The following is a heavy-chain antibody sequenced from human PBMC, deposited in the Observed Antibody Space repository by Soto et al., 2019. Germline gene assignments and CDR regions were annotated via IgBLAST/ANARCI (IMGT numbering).Heavy chain of an antibody. CDR3: AKDTVTTNYYYYYGMDV. J-gene: IGHJ6*02. CDR2: ISGSGGST. D-gene: IGHD4-17*01. V-gene: IGHV3-23*01. Sequence: GGSLILSCAASGFPFSSYAMSWVRQAPGKGLEWVSAISGSGGSTYYADSVKGRFTISRDNSKNTLYLQMNSLRAEDTAVYYCAKDTVTTNYYYYYGMDVWGQGTTVTVSS. CDR1: GFPFSSYA.